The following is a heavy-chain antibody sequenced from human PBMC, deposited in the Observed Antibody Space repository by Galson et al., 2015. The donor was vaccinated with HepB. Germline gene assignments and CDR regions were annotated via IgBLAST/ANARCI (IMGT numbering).Heavy chain of an antibody. CDR1: GFTFSGSA. CDR2: IRSKANSYAT. V-gene: IGHV3-73*01. CDR3: TRPSDFWSGRGYYYMDV. Sequence: SLRLSCAASGFTFSGSAMHWVRQASGKGLEWVGRIRSKANSYATAYAASVKGRFTISRDDSKNTAYLQMNSLKTEDTAVYYCTRPSDFWSGRGYYYMDVWGKGTTVTVSS. D-gene: IGHD3-3*01. J-gene: IGHJ6*03.